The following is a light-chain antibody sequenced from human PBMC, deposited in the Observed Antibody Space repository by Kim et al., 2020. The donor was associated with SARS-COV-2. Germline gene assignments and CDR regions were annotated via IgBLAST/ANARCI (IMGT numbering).Light chain of an antibody. CDR1: SSDIGGYDY. J-gene: IGLJ1*01. CDR2: EVR. V-gene: IGLV2-8*01. Sequence: GQSSPISCTRTSSDIGGYDYVSGYQQHPGKAPKLTIYEVRKRPSGVPDRFSGSKSGNTASLTVSGLQAEDEADYYCGSYAGSNNYVFGTGTKVTVL. CDR3: GSYAGSNNYV.